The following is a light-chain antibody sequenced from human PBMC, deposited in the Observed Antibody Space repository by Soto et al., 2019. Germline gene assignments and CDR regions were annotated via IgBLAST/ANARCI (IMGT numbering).Light chain of an antibody. V-gene: IGKV3-20*01. CDR1: QSVSSSY. CDR3: QQYDTSPEWT. Sequence: EIVLTQCPGTLSXSXXXXXTXSXSASQSVSSSYLAWYQQKPGQAPRFLIYGASSRATGIPDRFSGSGSGTDFTLTISRLEPEDFGVYYCQQYDTSPEWTFGQGTKVDI. CDR2: GAS. J-gene: IGKJ1*01.